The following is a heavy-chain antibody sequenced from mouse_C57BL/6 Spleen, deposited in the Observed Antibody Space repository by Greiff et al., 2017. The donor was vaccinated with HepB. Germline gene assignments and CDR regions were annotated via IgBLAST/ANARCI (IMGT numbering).Heavy chain of an antibody. J-gene: IGHJ1*03. D-gene: IGHD2-3*01. CDR2: INPSSGYT. V-gene: IGHV1-7*01. Sequence: VQLQQSGADLAKPGASVKLSCKASGYTFTSYWMHWVKQRPGQGLEWIGYINPSSGYTKYNQKFKDKATLTADKSSSTAYMQLSSLTYEDSAVYYCARPYDDWYFDVWGTGTTVTVSS. CDR3: ARPYDDWYFDV. CDR1: GYTFTSYW.